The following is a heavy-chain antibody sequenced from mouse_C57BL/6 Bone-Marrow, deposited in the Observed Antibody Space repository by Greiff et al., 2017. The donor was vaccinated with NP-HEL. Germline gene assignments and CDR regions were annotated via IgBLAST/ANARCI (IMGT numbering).Heavy chain of an antibody. CDR3: ARSGDGFWFAY. D-gene: IGHD2-3*01. J-gene: IGHJ3*01. Sequence: VQLQQSGAELARPGASVKMSCKASGYTFTSYTMHWVNQRPGQGLEWIGYINPSSGYTKYNQKFKDKATLTADKSSSTAYMQLSSLTSEDSAVYYCARSGDGFWFAYWGQGTLVTVSA. V-gene: IGHV1-4*01. CDR1: GYTFTSYT. CDR2: INPSSGYT.